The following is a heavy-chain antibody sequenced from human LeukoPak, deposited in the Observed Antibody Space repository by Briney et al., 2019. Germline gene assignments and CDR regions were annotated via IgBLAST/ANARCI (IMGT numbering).Heavy chain of an antibody. J-gene: IGHJ3*02. CDR3: AKDPGGYYYDSSGYYPGDAFDI. Sequence: GGSLRLSCAASGFTFSSYGMHWVRQAPGKGLEWVAFIRYDGSNKYYADSVKGRFTISRDNSKNTLYLQMNSLRAEDTAVYYCAKDPGGYYYDSSGYYPGDAFDIWGQGTMVTVSS. D-gene: IGHD3-22*01. V-gene: IGHV3-30*02. CDR2: IRYDGSNK. CDR1: GFTFSSYG.